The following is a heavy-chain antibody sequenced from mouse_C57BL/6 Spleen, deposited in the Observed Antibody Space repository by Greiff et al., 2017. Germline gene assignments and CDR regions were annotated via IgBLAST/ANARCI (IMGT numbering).Heavy chain of an antibody. CDR3: ARLLAYFDY. Sequence: VQLQQSGPELVKPGASVKISCKASGYSFTGYYMNWVKQSPEKSLEWIGEINPSTGGTTYNQKFKAKATLTVDKSSSTAYMQLKSLTSEDSAVYYCARLLAYFDYWGQGTTLTVSS. CDR2: INPSTGGT. V-gene: IGHV1-42*01. J-gene: IGHJ2*01. CDR1: GYSFTGYY. D-gene: IGHD1-1*01.